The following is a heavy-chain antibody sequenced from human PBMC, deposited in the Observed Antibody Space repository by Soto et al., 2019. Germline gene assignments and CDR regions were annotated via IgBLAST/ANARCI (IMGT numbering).Heavy chain of an antibody. V-gene: IGHV4-59*01. Sequence: PSETPSLTCTVPGGCISSYYWSWVRQPPGKGLAWIGYIYCSGSTNYNPSLKSRVTISVDTSKNQFSLKLSSVTAADTAAYYCVRRGDFGYSSLWSFDYWGQGILGTVS. D-gene: IGHD6-13*01. CDR3: VRRGDFGYSSLWSFDY. CDR1: GGCISSYY. J-gene: IGHJ4*02. CDR2: IYCSGST.